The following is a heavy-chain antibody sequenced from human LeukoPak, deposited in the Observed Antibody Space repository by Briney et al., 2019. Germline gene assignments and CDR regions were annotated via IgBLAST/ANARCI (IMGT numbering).Heavy chain of an antibody. CDR1: GYSFTSYD. Sequence: ASVKVSCKASGYSFTSYDINWGRQATGQGLEWMGWMNPNSGNTGYAQKFQGRVTMTRNTSISTAYMELSSLKSEDTAVYYCARGPESGTTSYYFDYWGQGTLVTVSP. J-gene: IGHJ4*02. D-gene: IGHD1-7*01. CDR3: ARGPESGTTSYYFDY. CDR2: MNPNSGNT. V-gene: IGHV1-8*01.